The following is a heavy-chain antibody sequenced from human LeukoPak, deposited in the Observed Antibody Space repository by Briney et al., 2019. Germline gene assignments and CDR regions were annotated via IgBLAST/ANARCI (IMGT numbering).Heavy chain of an antibody. CDR3: ASLLGGYCSGGSCLLEAFDI. J-gene: IGHJ3*02. Sequence: ASVKVSCKASGGTFSSYAISWVRQAPGQGLEWMGRIIPILGIANYAQKFQGRVTITADKSTSTAYMELSSLRSEDTAVYYCASLLGGYCSGGSCLLEAFDIWGQGTMVTVSS. CDR2: IIPILGIA. V-gene: IGHV1-69*04. D-gene: IGHD2-15*01. CDR1: GGTFSSYA.